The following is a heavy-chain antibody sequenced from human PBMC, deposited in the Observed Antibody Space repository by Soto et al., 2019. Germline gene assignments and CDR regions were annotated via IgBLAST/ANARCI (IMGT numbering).Heavy chain of an antibody. CDR3: ARGGSGYEDY. CDR2: INGYNGNT. J-gene: IGHJ4*02. CDR1: GYTFTNYG. Sequence: QVQLVQSGPEVRKPGASVKVSCKTSGYTFTNYGISWVRQAPGQGLEWLGWINGYNGNTDYAQKIQDRVTMTTDTSTTTAYLELRSLTVDETAVYCCARGGSGYEDYWGQGTLVTVSS. V-gene: IGHV1-18*01. D-gene: IGHD5-12*01.